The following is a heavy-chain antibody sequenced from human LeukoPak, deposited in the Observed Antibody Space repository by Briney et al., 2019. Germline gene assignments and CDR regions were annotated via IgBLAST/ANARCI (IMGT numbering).Heavy chain of an antibody. Sequence: GSVKVSCKASGYTFTSYDINWVRQATGQGLEWMGWMNPNSGNTGYAQKFQGRVTMTRNTSISTAYMELSSLRSEDTAVYYCARDDYDVDAFDIWGQGTMVTVSS. CDR3: ARDDYDVDAFDI. J-gene: IGHJ3*02. V-gene: IGHV1-8*01. CDR2: MNPNSGNT. CDR1: GYTFTSYD. D-gene: IGHD4-17*01.